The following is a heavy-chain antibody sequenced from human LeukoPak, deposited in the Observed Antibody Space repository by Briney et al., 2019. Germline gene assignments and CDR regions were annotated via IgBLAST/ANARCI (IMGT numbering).Heavy chain of an antibody. CDR3: AKKPDSRNWFDP. D-gene: IGHD1-14*01. Sequence: SETLSLTCTFSGGSMSFSSDYWGWIRQPPGKGLEWIGSLYYSGSTYYNPSLKSRVTISVDTSTNQFSLRLNSVTAVDTAVYYCAKKPDSRNWFDPWGQGTLVIVSS. J-gene: IGHJ5*02. V-gene: IGHV4-39*07. CDR1: GGSMSFSSDY. CDR2: LYYSGST.